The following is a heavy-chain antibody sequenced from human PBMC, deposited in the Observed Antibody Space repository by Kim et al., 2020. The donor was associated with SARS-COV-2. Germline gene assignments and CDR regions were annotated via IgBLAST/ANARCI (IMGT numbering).Heavy chain of an antibody. V-gene: IGHV3-73*01. Sequence: GGSLLLSFASSGFTFRGSPLHWVRQASGKGLEWVGRIRSKANSYATAYAASVKGRFTISRDDSKNTAYLQMNSLKTEDTAVYYCTRAIGSSLPPLTGMDVWGQGTTVTFSS. D-gene: IGHD6-13*01. CDR1: GFTFRGSP. CDR3: TRAIGSSLPPLTGMDV. CDR2: IRSKANSYAT. J-gene: IGHJ6*02.